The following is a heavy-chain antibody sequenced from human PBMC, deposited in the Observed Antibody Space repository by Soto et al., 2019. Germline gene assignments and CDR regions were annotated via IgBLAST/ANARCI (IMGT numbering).Heavy chain of an antibody. J-gene: IGHJ4*02. V-gene: IGHV3-30*03. CDR3: VGGRYYFDY. D-gene: IGHD3-10*01. Sequence: GGSLRLSCAASGFTFSSYGMHWVRQAPGKGLEWVAVISYDGSNKYYADSVKGRFTISRDNSKNTLYLQMNSLRPEDTALYYCVGGRYYFDYRGQGTLVTVSS. CDR1: GFTFSSYG. CDR2: ISYDGSNK.